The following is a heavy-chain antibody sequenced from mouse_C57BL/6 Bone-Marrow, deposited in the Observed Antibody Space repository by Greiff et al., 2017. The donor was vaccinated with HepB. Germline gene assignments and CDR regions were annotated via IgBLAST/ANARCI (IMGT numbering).Heavy chain of an antibody. V-gene: IGHV2-2*01. CDR2: IWSGGST. Sequence: VQLQQSGPGLVQPSQSLSITCTVSGFSFTSYGVHWVRQSPGKGLEWLGVIWSGGSTDYNAAFISRLSISKDNSKSQVFFKMNSLQADDTAIYYCARNGRVITTVVRAMDYWGQGTSVTVSS. J-gene: IGHJ4*01. CDR1: GFSFTSYG. CDR3: ARNGRVITTVVRAMDY. D-gene: IGHD1-1*01.